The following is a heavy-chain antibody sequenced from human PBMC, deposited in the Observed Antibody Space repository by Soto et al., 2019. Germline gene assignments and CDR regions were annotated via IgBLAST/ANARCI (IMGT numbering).Heavy chain of an antibody. Sequence: QIKLVQSGAEVKKTGSSVKVSCKASGGTFSSYTISWVRQAPGQGLEWMGRIIPILGIANYAQKFQGRVTITADKSTSTAYMELSILRSEDTAVYYCASEGDGYNFLADWGQGTLVTVSS. CDR3: ASEGDGYNFLAD. D-gene: IGHD5-12*01. J-gene: IGHJ4*02. V-gene: IGHV1-69*02. CDR1: GGTFSSYT. CDR2: IIPILGIA.